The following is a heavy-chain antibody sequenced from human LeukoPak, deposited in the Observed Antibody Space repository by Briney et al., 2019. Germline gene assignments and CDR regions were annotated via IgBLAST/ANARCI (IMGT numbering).Heavy chain of an antibody. Sequence: GGSLRLSCAASGFTFSSYAMSWVRQAPGKGLEWVGRIKSKTDGGTTDYAAPVKGRFTISRDDSKNTLYLQMNSLKTEDTAVYYCTTPPAGIEDYWGQGTLVTVSS. CDR2: IKSKTDGGTT. CDR3: TTPPAGIEDY. CDR1: GFTFSSYA. J-gene: IGHJ4*02. V-gene: IGHV3-15*01. D-gene: IGHD6-19*01.